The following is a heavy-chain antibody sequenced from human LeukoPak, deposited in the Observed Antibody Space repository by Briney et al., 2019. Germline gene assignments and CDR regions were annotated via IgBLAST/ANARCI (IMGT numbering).Heavy chain of an antibody. D-gene: IGHD3-22*01. V-gene: IGHV1-58*02. CDR3: AAVKTRGGYHIDY. CDR1: GFTFTSSA. J-gene: IGHJ4*02. Sequence: SVKVSCKASGFTFTSSAMQWVRQARGQRLEWIGWIVVGSGNTNYAQKFQERVTITRDMSTSTAYMELSSLRSEDTAVYYCAAVKTRGGYHIDYWDQGTLVTVSS. CDR2: IVVGSGNT.